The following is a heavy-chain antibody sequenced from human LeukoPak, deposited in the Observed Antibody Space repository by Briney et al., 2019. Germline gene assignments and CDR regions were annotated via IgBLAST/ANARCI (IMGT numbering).Heavy chain of an antibody. CDR2: IYTSGST. D-gene: IGHD3-10*01. CDR3: ARGTSYYGSGTYYSSLYFDY. J-gene: IGHJ4*02. V-gene: IGHV4-61*02. Sequence: SETLSLTCIVSGGSISSAGYYWSWIRQPAGKGLEWIGRIYTSGSTNYNPSLKSRVTISVYTSKNHFSLKLTSVTAADTAVYYCARGTSYYGSGTYYSSLYFDYWGQGTLVTVSS. CDR1: GGSISSAGYY.